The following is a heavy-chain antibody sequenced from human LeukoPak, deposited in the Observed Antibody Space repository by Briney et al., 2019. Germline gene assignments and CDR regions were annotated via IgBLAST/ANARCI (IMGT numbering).Heavy chain of an antibody. CDR1: GFTFSSYA. D-gene: IGHD3-22*01. Sequence: PGGSLRLSCAASGFTFSSYAMSWVRQAPGKGLEWVSAISGSGGSTYYADSVKGRFTISRDDARNSLSLQMSSLRVEDTAVYYCARDPYESDGVSYGAFDIWGQGTVVTVSS. CDR3: ARDPYESDGVSYGAFDI. CDR2: ISGSGGST. J-gene: IGHJ3*02. V-gene: IGHV3-23*01.